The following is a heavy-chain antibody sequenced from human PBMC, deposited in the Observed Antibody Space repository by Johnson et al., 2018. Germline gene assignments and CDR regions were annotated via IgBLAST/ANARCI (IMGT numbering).Heavy chain of an antibody. CDR2: IIPIFGTA. CDR1: GGTFSGYP. V-gene: IGHV1-69*12. Sequence: QVQLVQSGAEVKKPGSSVKVSCKASGGTFSGYPISWVRQAPGQGLEWMGGIIPIFGTANYAQKFQGRVTITADESTSTAYMELSSLRSEDTAVYFCARAAEVGPRDAFDIWGQGTMVTVSS. J-gene: IGHJ3*02. CDR3: ARAAEVGPRDAFDI. D-gene: IGHD2-15*01.